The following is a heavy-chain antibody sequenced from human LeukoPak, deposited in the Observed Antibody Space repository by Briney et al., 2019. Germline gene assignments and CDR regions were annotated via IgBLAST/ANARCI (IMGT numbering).Heavy chain of an antibody. CDR2: ISAYNGNT. V-gene: IGHV1-18*01. CDR1: GYTFTSYG. J-gene: IGHJ3*02. Sequence: GASVKVSCKASGYTFTSYGISWVRQAPGQGLEWMGWISAYNGNTNYAQKLQGRVTMTTDTSTSTAYMELRSLRSDDTAVYYCASSGSYAASKDAFDIWGQGTMVTVSS. D-gene: IGHD2-2*01. CDR3: ASSGSYAASKDAFDI.